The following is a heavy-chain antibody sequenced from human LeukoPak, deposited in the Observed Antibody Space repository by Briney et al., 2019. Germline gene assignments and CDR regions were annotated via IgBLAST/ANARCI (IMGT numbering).Heavy chain of an antibody. V-gene: IGHV4-34*01. CDR2: INHSGST. Sequence: SETLSLTCAVYGVSFSGYYWSWIRQPPGKGLEWIGEINHSGSTNYNPSLKSRVTISVDTSKNQFSLKLSSVTAADTAVSYFARWANIAAAYYYYYYYMDVWGKGTTVTVSS. D-gene: IGHD6-13*01. J-gene: IGHJ6*03. CDR1: GVSFSGYY. CDR3: ARWANIAAAYYYYYYYMDV.